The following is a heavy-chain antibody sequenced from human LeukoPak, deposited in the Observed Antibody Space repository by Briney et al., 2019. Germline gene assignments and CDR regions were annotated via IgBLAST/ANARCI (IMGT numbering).Heavy chain of an antibody. Sequence: GASVKVSCKASGYTCTNYGISWVRQAPGQGLEWMGWISAYNGNTNYAQKLQGRVTMTTDTSTSTAYMEVRSLRSDDTAVYYCARETGSYKGNYFDYWGQGTLVTVSS. CDR1: GYTCTNYG. J-gene: IGHJ4*02. CDR2: ISAYNGNT. V-gene: IGHV1-18*04. D-gene: IGHD3-9*01. CDR3: ARETGSYKGNYFDY.